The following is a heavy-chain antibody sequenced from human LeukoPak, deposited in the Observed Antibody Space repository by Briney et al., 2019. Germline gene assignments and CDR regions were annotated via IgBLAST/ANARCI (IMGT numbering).Heavy chain of an antibody. CDR2: ISGSGGST. D-gene: IGHD4-23*01. CDR1: GFTFSSYA. CDR3: AKVGNSYYYYGMDV. V-gene: IGHV3-23*01. Sequence: QPGGSLRLSCAASGFTFSSYAMSWVRQAPGKGLEWVSAISGSGGSTYYADSVKGRFTISRDNSKNTLYLQMNSLRAEDTAVYYCAKVGNSYYYYGMDVWGQGTTVTVSS. J-gene: IGHJ6*02.